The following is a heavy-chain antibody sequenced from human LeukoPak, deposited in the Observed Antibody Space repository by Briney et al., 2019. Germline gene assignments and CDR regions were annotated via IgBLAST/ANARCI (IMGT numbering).Heavy chain of an antibody. V-gene: IGHV4-34*01. CDR1: GGSFSGYY. J-gene: IGHJ5*02. CDR3: ARVIRMVVAATPRWFDP. CDR2: TNHSGST. D-gene: IGHD2-15*01. Sequence: SETLSLTCAVYGGSFSGYYWSWIRQPPGKGLEWIGETNHSGSTNYNPSLKSRVTISVDTSKNQFSLKLSSVTAADTAVYYCARVIRMVVAATPRWFDPWGQGTLVTVSS.